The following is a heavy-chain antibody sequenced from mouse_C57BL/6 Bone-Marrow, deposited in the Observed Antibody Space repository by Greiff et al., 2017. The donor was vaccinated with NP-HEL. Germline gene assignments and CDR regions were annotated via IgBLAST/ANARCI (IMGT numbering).Heavy chain of an antibody. J-gene: IGHJ4*01. CDR1: GFSFNTYA. Sequence: EVQLVESGGGLVQPKGSLKLSCAASGFSFNTYAMNWVRQAPGKGLEWVARIRSKSNNYATYYADSVKDRFTISRDDSESVLYLQMSTWKTEDTAMYYCVRLLGYAMDYWGQGTSVTVSS. V-gene: IGHV10-1*01. CDR2: IRSKSNNYAT. D-gene: IGHD2-1*01. CDR3: VRLLGYAMDY.